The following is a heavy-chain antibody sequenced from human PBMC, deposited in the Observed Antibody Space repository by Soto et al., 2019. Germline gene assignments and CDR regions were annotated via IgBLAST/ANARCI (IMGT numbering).Heavy chain of an antibody. J-gene: IGHJ3*02. Sequence: ASVKGYCKTSGYTFTRDGISRGPYDPGQGSELNGWIRAYNGNTSDAQKVQGRVTMTTDTSTSTAYMELRRLRSDGTAVYYCARDLNVEYYYDSSGYDYDAFDIWGQGTMVTGSS. D-gene: IGHD3-22*01. CDR1: GYTFTRDG. CDR2: IRAYNGNT. CDR3: ARDLNVEYYYDSSGYDYDAFDI. V-gene: IGHV1-18*01.